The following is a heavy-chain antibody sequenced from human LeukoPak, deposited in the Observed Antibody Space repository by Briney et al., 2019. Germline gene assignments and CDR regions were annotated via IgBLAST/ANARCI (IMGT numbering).Heavy chain of an antibody. J-gene: IGHJ4*02. CDR3: ARDSNNFWSGYWDY. CDR2: IYTSGST. CDR1: GGSISSYY. D-gene: IGHD3-3*01. Sequence: SETQSLTCTVSGGSISSYYWSWIRQPAGKGLEWIGRIYTSGSTNYNPSLKSRVTMSIDTSKNRFSLKLRSVTAADTAAYYCARDSNNFWSGYWDYWGQGTLVTVSS. V-gene: IGHV4-4*07.